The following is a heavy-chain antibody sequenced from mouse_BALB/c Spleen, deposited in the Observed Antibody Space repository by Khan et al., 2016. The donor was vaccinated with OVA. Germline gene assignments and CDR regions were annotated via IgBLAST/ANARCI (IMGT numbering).Heavy chain of an antibody. V-gene: IGHV3-2*02. J-gene: IGHJ4*01. CDR3: ARSLYYSFGYALDC. CDR2: ISSTGGT. Sequence: VQLKESGPGLVKPSQSLSLTCTVTGCSITSDYAWNWIRQFPGNKLEWMGYISSTGGTSYNPSLKSRISVTRDTSKNQFFLQLKSVTTEDTATYYCARSLYYSFGYALDCWGRGTSVTVSS. CDR1: GCSITSDYA. D-gene: IGHD2-12*01.